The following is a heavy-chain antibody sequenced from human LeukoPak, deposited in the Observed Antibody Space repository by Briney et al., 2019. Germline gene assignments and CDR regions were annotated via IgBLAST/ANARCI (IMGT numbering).Heavy chain of an antibody. Sequence: PSETLSLTCAVYGGSFSGYYWSWIRQPPGKGLEWIGEINHSGSTNYNPSLKSRVTISVDTSKNQFSLKLSSVTAADTAVYYCARGPDSAPNYYDSSGYPDYWGQGTLVTVSS. V-gene: IGHV4-34*01. D-gene: IGHD3-22*01. CDR3: ARGPDSAPNYYDSSGYPDY. CDR1: GGSFSGYY. CDR2: INHSGST. J-gene: IGHJ4*02.